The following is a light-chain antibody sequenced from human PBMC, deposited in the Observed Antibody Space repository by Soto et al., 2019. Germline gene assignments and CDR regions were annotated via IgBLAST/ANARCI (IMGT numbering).Light chain of an antibody. J-gene: IGKJ1*01. CDR1: QSVSSSY. CDR3: QQYGRT. V-gene: IGKV3-20*01. CDR2: GAS. Sequence: EIVLTQSPGTLSLSPGERATLSCRASQSVSSSYLAWYQQKPGQAPRLLIYGASSRATGIPDRFSGSGSGTDFTLTISRLEPEGFAVYYCQQYGRTFGQGTKVEIK.